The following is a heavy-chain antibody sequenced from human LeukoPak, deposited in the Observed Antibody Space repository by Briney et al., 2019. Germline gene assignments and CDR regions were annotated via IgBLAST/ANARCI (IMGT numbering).Heavy chain of an antibody. V-gene: IGHV4-34*01. J-gene: IGHJ2*01. CDR1: GGSFSGYY. CDR2: INHSGST. Sequence: SETLSLTCAVYGGSFSGYYWSWIRQPPGKGLEWIGEINHSGSTNYNPSLKSRATISVDTSKSQFSLKLSSVTAADTAVYYCARGRIKQSRYFDLWGRGTLVTVSS. CDR3: ARGRIKQSRYFDL.